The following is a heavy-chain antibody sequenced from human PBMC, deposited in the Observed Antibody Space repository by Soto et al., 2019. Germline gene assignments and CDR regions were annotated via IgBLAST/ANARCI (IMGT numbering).Heavy chain of an antibody. D-gene: IGHD2-2*01. J-gene: IGHJ4*02. Sequence: GGSLRLSCAASGFTFSSYAMSWVRQAPGKGLEWVSDISGSGGSTYYADSVKGRITISRDNSKNTLYLQMNSLRDEDTAVYYCAKFKDIVVVPAAIDYWCQGTLVTVSS. CDR1: GFTFSSYA. CDR3: AKFKDIVVVPAAIDY. V-gene: IGHV3-23*01. CDR2: ISGSGGST.